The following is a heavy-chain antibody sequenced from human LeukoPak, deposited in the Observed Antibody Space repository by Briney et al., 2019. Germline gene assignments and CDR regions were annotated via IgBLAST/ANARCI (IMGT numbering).Heavy chain of an antibody. J-gene: IGHJ4*02. CDR2: IHYSGRT. CDR1: GPSISPDY. Sequence: SDTLSLTCTVSGPSISPDYWRWMPQPPGKARQVIGYIHYSGRTNYNPSLTSRVSISVDTSKNQFSLKLISVTAADTAVYHCARLAKIENRSLAHYFDYWGQGALVTVSS. V-gene: IGHV4-59*07. CDR3: ARLAKIENRSLAHYFDY. D-gene: IGHD1-26*01.